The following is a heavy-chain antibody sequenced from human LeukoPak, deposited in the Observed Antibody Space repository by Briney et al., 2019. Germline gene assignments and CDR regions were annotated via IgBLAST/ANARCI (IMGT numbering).Heavy chain of an antibody. Sequence: SETLSLTCAVYGGSFSGYYWSWIRQPPGKGLEWIGEINHSGSTNYNPSLKSRVTISVDTSKNQFSLTLSSVTAADTAVYYCARGNGYRDFDYWGQGTLVTVSS. J-gene: IGHJ4*02. CDR1: GGSFSGYY. CDR3: ARGNGYRDFDY. CDR2: INHSGST. V-gene: IGHV4-34*01. D-gene: IGHD5-18*01.